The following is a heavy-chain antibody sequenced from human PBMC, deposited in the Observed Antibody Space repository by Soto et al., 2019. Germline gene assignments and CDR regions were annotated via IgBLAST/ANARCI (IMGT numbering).Heavy chain of an antibody. CDR3: ASGRWLRSFFEY. V-gene: IGHV4-34*01. CDR1: GGSFSGYY. CDR2: INHSGST. D-gene: IGHD3-22*01. Sequence: SETLSLTCAVFGGSFSGYYWSWIRQPPGKGLEWIGEINHSGSTNYNPSLKSRVTISVDTSKNQFSLKLSSVPAADTAVYYCASGRWLRSFFEYWGQGTLVTVSP. J-gene: IGHJ4*02.